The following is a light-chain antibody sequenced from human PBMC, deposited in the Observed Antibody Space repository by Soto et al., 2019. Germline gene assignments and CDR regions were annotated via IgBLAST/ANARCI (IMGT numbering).Light chain of an antibody. J-gene: IGKJ2*01. CDR2: GAS. CDR3: QQYNNLPYT. Sequence: EIVMTQSPATLSVSPGERATRSCRASQSVSSNLAWYQQKPGQAPRLLIYGASTRATGIPARFSGSGSGTEFTLTISSLPSEDFAVYYCQQYNNLPYTFGQGTKLEIK. CDR1: QSVSSN. V-gene: IGKV3-15*01.